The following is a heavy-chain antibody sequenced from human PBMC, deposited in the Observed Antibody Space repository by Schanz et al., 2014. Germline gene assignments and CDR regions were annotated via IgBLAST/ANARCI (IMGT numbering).Heavy chain of an antibody. CDR3: VRERTNDGSNSCFFDH. V-gene: IGHV3-21*02. Sequence: EVQLVESGGGLVKPGGSLRLSCGVSGFTASSHSMNWVRQVPGKGLEWVTSISSRSSHIYYADSVKGRFTVSRDNAKNSVYLQMNGLRVEDTAVYYCVRERTNDGSNSCFFDHWGQGTLVTVSS. J-gene: IGHJ4*02. CDR1: GFTASSHS. CDR2: ISSRSSHI. D-gene: IGHD4-4*01.